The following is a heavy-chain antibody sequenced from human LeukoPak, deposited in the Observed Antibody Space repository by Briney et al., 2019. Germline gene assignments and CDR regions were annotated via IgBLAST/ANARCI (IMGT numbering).Heavy chain of an antibody. CDR3: AKSGTTSSWSPRVKTYFDY. J-gene: IGHJ4*02. D-gene: IGHD6-13*01. CDR1: GFTFSAYG. CDR2: ISSDGSNK. V-gene: IGHV3-30*18. Sequence: PGGSLRLSCAASGFTFSAYGMHWVRQAPGKGLEWVAVISSDGSNKYYADSVKGRFTISKDISKTMIYLQMNSLRAEDTAVYYCAKSGTTSSWSPRVKTYFDYWGQGTLVTVSS.